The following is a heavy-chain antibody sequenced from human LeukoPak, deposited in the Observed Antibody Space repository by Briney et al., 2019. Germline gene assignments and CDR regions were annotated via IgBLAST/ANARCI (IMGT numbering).Heavy chain of an antibody. Sequence: PSETLSLTCAVYGGSFSGYYWSWIRQPPGKGLEWIGEINHSGSTNYNPSLKSRVTISVDTSKNQFSLKLSSVTAADTAVYYCARAGDCSSTSCYPTADFDYWGQGTLVTASS. CDR1: GGSFSGYY. CDR2: INHSGST. V-gene: IGHV4-34*01. J-gene: IGHJ4*02. CDR3: ARAGDCSSTSCYPTADFDY. D-gene: IGHD2-2*01.